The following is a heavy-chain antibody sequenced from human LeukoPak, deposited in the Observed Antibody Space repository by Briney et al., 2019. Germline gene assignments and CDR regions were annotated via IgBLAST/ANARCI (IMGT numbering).Heavy chain of an antibody. J-gene: IGHJ4*02. CDR2: IYPGDSDT. Sequence: GESLKISCKGSGYSFASYWIGWVRQMPGKGLEGMGIIYPGDSDTRYSPSFQGQVTISADKSISTAYLQWSSLKASDTAMYYCARVYSSGWYVFDYWGQGTLVTVSS. CDR1: GYSFASYW. CDR3: ARVYSSGWYVFDY. D-gene: IGHD6-19*01. V-gene: IGHV5-51*01.